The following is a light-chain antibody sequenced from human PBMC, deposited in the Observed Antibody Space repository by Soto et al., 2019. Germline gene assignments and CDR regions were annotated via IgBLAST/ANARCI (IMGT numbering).Light chain of an antibody. Sequence: QSVLTQPASVSGAPGQRVTISCPGSSSNIGAGYDVHWYQQLPGTAPKLLIYGNSNRPSGVPDRFSGSKSGTSASLAITGLQAEDEADYYCQSYDSSLSALYVFGTGTKVTVL. CDR2: GNS. J-gene: IGLJ1*01. CDR1: SSNIGAGYD. CDR3: QSYDSSLSALYV. V-gene: IGLV1-40*01.